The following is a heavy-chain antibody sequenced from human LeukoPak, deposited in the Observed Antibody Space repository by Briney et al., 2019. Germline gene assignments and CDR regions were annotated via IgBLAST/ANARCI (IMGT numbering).Heavy chain of an antibody. CDR1: GFTFSSYA. Sequence: GGSLRLSCAASGFTFSSYAMTWVRQAPGKGLEWVSVIGYSGGDIQYADSVKGRFTISRDNSKNTLYLQMNSLRVEDTAVYYCAKDPPSPFSYGLGYYWGQGTLVTVSS. CDR2: IGYSGGDI. CDR3: AKDPPSPFSYGLGYY. V-gene: IGHV3-23*01. J-gene: IGHJ4*02. D-gene: IGHD5-18*01.